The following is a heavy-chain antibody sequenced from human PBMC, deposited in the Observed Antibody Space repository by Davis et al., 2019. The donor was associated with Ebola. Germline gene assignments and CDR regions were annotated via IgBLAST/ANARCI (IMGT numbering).Heavy chain of an antibody. CDR1: GYTFTSYD. CDR2: INPSGGST. Sequence: ASVKVSCKASGYTFTSYDINWVRQATGQGLEWMGIINPSGGSTSYAQKFQGRVTMTRDTSTSTVYMELSSLRSEDTAVYYCARDGGRQRITMVRGVVYFDYWGQGTLVTVSS. V-gene: IGHV1-46*01. D-gene: IGHD3-10*01. CDR3: ARDGGRQRITMVRGVVYFDY. J-gene: IGHJ4*02.